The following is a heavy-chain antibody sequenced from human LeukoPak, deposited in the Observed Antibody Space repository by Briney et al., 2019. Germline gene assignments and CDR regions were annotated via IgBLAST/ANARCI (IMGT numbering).Heavy chain of an antibody. D-gene: IGHD6-13*01. Sequence: VASVKVSCKASGYTFTGYYMHWVRQATGQGLEWMGCINPNSGGTNYAQKFQGRVTMTRDTCISTAYMELSRLRSDDTAVYYCARGLHIAAARGGSWFDPWGQGTLVTVSS. V-gene: IGHV1-2*02. J-gene: IGHJ5*02. CDR2: INPNSGGT. CDR1: GYTFTGYY. CDR3: ARGLHIAAARGGSWFDP.